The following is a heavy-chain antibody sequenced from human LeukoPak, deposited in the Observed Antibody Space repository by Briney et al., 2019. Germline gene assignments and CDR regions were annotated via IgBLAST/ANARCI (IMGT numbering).Heavy chain of an antibody. CDR3: ASNIAAADPYYFDY. J-gene: IGHJ4*02. CDR2: ISSSSSYI. D-gene: IGHD6-13*01. Sequence: EGSLRLSCAASGFTFSTYSMNWVRQAPGKGLEWVSSISSSSSYIYYADSVKGRFTISRDNAKNSLYLQMNSLRAEDTAVYYCASNIAAADPYYFDYWGQGTLVTVSS. V-gene: IGHV3-21*01. CDR1: GFTFSTYS.